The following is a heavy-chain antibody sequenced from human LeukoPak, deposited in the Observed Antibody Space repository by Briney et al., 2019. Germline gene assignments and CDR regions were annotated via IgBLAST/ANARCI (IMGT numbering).Heavy chain of an antibody. J-gene: IGHJ4*02. CDR2: INPNSGGT. CDR3: ARDLKFGGGYYYFDY. Sequence: ASVKVSCKASGYTFTGYYMHWVRQAPGQGLEWMGWINPNSGGTNYAQKFQGRVTMTRDTSISTAYMELSRLRSDDTAVYYCARDLKFGGGYYYFDYWGQGTLVTVSS. CDR1: GYTFTGYY. V-gene: IGHV1-2*02. D-gene: IGHD1-26*01.